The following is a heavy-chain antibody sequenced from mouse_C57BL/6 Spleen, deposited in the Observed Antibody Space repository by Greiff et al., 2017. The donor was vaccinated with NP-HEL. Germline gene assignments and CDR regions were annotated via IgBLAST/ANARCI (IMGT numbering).Heavy chain of an antibody. CDR2: ISDGGSYT. Sequence: SLEWVATISDGGSYTYYPDTVKGRFTISRDNAKNNLYLQMSHLKSEDTAMYYCAREEGTGTFAYWGQGTLVTVSA. CDR3: AREEGTGTFAY. J-gene: IGHJ3*01. V-gene: IGHV5-4*01. D-gene: IGHD4-1*01.